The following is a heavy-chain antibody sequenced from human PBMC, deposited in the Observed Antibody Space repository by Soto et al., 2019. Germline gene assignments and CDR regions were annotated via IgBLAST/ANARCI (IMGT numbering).Heavy chain of an antibody. Sequence: GSLRLSCAASGFTFSSYGMHWVRQAPGKGLEWVAVIWYDGSNKYYADSVKGRFTISRDNSKNTLYLQMNSLRAEDTAVYYCARNWNYVSGTKRYYYYYMDVWGKGTTVTVSS. V-gene: IGHV3-33*01. CDR1: GFTFSSYG. D-gene: IGHD1-7*01. J-gene: IGHJ6*03. CDR2: IWYDGSNK. CDR3: ARNWNYVSGTKRYYYYYMDV.